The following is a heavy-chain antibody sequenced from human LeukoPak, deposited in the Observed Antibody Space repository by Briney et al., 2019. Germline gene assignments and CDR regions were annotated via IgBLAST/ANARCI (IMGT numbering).Heavy chain of an antibody. Sequence: GESLKISCKGSGYIHNTFWIVWVRQMPGKGLEWMGSIYPADSETRYSTSFQGQVTISVDKSVNTAYLQWNSLKASDTAMYYCARRRGTLVRGVLSNWFDSWGQGTLVSVSS. D-gene: IGHD3-10*01. J-gene: IGHJ5*01. CDR2: IYPADSET. CDR1: GYIHNTFW. V-gene: IGHV5-51*01. CDR3: ARRRGTLVRGVLSNWFDS.